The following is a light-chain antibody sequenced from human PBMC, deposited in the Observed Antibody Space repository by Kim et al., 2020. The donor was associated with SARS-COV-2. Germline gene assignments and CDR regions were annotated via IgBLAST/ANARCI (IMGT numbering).Light chain of an antibody. CDR3: NSRDSRGNHRV. CDR2: GKT. V-gene: IGLV3-19*01. CDR1: RMTTSY. Sequence: SSELTQDPTTDLTSTRPDTSHCPGARMTTSYASRNQQKPGQAPVLVIYGKTNRPSGIPDRFSGSSSGNTASLTITGAQAEDEADYYCNSRDSRGNHRVFG. J-gene: IGLJ3*02.